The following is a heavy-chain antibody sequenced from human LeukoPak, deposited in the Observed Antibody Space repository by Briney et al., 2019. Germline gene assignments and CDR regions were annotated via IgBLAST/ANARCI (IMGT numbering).Heavy chain of an antibody. CDR2: IYPGDSDT. CDR1: GYSFTSYW. J-gene: IGHJ4*02. CDR3: ARRVSYCGGDCFFDY. V-gene: IGHV5-51*01. Sequence: GESLKISSKGSGYSFTSYWIGWVRQMPGKGLEWMGIIYPGDSDTRYSPSFQGQVTISADKSISTAYLQWSSLKASDTAMYYCARRVSYCGGDCFFDYWGQGTLVTVSS. D-gene: IGHD2-21*01.